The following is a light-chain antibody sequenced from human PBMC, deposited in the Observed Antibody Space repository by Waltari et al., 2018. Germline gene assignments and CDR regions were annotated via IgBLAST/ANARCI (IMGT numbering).Light chain of an antibody. CDR3: QLRARWPPTFT. Sequence: FVLTQSPANLSLSPGESVTLSCRASQRVSGYLAWYQHKPGQAPILLLYDASNRTTSVPARFSGRGSGAESTLTISSLEPEDFGVYYCQLRARWPPTFTFGQGTKLEI. CDR1: QRVSGY. V-gene: IGKV3-11*01. CDR2: DAS. J-gene: IGKJ2*01.